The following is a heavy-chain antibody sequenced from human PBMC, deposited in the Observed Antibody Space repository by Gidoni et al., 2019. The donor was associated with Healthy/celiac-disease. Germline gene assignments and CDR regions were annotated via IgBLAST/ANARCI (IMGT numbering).Heavy chain of an antibody. D-gene: IGHD6-19*01. Sequence: QLQLQESGPGLVQPSETLSLTCTVSGGSISSSSYYWGWIRQPPGKGLEWIGSIYYSGSPYYNPSLKRRVTISVDTSKNQFSLKLSSVTAADTAVYYCARYSSGWPRWFDPWGQGTLVTVSS. V-gene: IGHV4-39*01. CDR1: GGSISSSSYY. CDR2: IYYSGSP. CDR3: ARYSSGWPRWFDP. J-gene: IGHJ5*02.